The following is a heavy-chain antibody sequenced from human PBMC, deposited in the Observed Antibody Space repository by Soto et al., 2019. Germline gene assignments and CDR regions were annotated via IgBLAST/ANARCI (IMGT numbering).Heavy chain of an antibody. CDR3: ARDDASSSRVRAFDI. D-gene: IGHD6-19*01. CDR2: ISPYSGDT. Sequence: ASVKVSCKAFGYSFTSYGISWVRQAPGQGLEWMGWISPYSGDTNYAQHFQGRVTLTTDKFTSTAYMELRSLRSDDKADYYCARDDASSSRVRAFDIWGQGTTVNVSS. V-gene: IGHV1-18*01. CDR1: GYSFTSYG. J-gene: IGHJ3*02.